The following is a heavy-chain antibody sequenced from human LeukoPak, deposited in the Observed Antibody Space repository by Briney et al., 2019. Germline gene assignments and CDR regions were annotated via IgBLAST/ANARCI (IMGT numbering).Heavy chain of an antibody. D-gene: IGHD3-22*01. Sequence: SETLSLTCTVSGGSISSGDYYWSWIRQPPGKGLEWIGYIYYSGSTNYNPSLKSRVTISVDTSKNQFSLKLSSVTAADTAVYYCAKSEDSSGYNSDAFDIWGQGTMVTVSS. CDR1: GGSISSGDYY. V-gene: IGHV4-61*08. CDR2: IYYSGST. CDR3: AKSEDSSGYNSDAFDI. J-gene: IGHJ3*02.